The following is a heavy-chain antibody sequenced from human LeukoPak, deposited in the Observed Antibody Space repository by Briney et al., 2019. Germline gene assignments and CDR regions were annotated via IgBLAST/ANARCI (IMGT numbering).Heavy chain of an antibody. V-gene: IGHV1-18*04. CDR2: ISAYNGNT. J-gene: IGHJ4*02. CDR3: ARRLLWFGELGKDY. D-gene: IGHD3-10*01. CDR1: GYTFTSYG. Sequence: ASVKVSCKASGYTFTSYGISWVRQAPGQGLEWMGWISAYNGNTNYAQKLQGRVTMTTDTSTSTAYMELRSLRSDDTAVYYCARRLLWFGELGKDYWGQGTLVTVSS.